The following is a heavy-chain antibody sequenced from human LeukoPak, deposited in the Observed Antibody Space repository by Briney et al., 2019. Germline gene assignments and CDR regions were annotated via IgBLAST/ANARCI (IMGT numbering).Heavy chain of an antibody. J-gene: IGHJ6*02. CDR2: INPMTGGT. CDR3: ARDHCNDGGCYEYYYFGMDV. V-gene: IGHV1-2*02. Sequence: ASVKVSCKASRYTFTANYLHWVRHAPGQGLEWMGWINPMTGGTEYAQKYQGRVTMTRDTSISTAYMELSSLRSDDTAVYFCARDHCNDGGCYEYYYFGMDVWGQGTTVTVS. CDR1: RYTFTANY. D-gene: IGHD2-21*02.